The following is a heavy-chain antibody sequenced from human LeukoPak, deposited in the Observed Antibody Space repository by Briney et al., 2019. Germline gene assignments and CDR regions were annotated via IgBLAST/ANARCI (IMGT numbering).Heavy chain of an antibody. CDR2: ISYDGSNK. CDR3: ARDGSRITMIVVSYFDY. J-gene: IGHJ4*02. D-gene: IGHD3-22*01. CDR1: GFTFSSYA. Sequence: PGGSLRLSCAASGFTFSSYAMHWVRQAPGKGLEWVAVISYDGSNKYYADSVKGRFTISRDNSENTLYLQMNSLRAEDTAVYYCARDGSRITMIVVSYFDYWGQGTLVTVSS. V-gene: IGHV3-30-3*01.